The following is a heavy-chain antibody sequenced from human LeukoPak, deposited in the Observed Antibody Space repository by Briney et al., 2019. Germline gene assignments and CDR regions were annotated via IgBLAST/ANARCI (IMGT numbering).Heavy chain of an antibody. V-gene: IGHV4-34*01. Sequence: SETLSLTCAVYGGSFSGYYWSWIRQPPGKGLGWIGEINHSGSTNYNPSLKSRVTISVDTPKNQFSLKLSSVTAADTAVYYCARGWGWLQFSLLFDPWGQGTLVTVSS. J-gene: IGHJ5*02. CDR2: INHSGST. D-gene: IGHD5-24*01. CDR1: GGSFSGYY. CDR3: ARGWGWLQFSLLFDP.